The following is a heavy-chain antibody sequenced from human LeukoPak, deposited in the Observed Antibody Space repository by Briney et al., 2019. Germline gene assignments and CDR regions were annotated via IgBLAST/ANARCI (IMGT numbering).Heavy chain of an antibody. J-gene: IGHJ4*02. CDR1: GGSISSGVSY. CDR3: ARAGYSYGIISYFDS. V-gene: IGHV4-30-4*08. D-gene: IGHD5-18*01. Sequence: SQTLSLTCTVSGGSISSGVSYWSWIRQRPGQGLEWIGYIYHSGTTYYSPSLKSRVTISVDTSKNQFSLKLSSVTAADTAIYYCARAGYSYGIISYFDSWGQGTLVTVSS. CDR2: IYHSGTT.